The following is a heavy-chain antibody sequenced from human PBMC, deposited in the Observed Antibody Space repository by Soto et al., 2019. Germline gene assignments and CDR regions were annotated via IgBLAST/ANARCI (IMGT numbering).Heavy chain of an antibody. CDR2: IYYSGST. Sequence: PSETLSLTCTVSGGSISSYYWSWIRQPPGKGLEWIGYIYYSGSTNYNPSLKSRVAISVDTSKNQFSLKLSSVTAADTAVYYCARQSSITIFGVVIMVYMDVWGKGTTVTVS. CDR3: ARQSSITIFGVVIMVYMDV. D-gene: IGHD3-3*01. V-gene: IGHV4-59*08. CDR1: GGSISSYY. J-gene: IGHJ6*03.